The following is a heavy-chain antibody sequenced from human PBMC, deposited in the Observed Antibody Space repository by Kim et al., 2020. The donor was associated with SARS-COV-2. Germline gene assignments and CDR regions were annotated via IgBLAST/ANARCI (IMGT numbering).Heavy chain of an antibody. D-gene: IGHD6-19*01. CDR2: INPNSGGT. J-gene: IGHJ5*02. V-gene: IGHV1-2*06. CDR3: ARVFRSGWYGNWFDP. Sequence: ASVKVSCKASGYTFTGYYMHWVRQAPGQGLEWMGRINPNSGGTNYAQKFQGRVTMTRDTSISTAYMELSRLRSDDTAVYYCARVFRSGWYGNWFDPWGQGTLVTVSS. CDR1: GYTFTGYY.